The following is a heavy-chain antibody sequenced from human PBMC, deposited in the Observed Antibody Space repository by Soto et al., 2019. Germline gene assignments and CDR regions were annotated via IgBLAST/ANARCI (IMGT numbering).Heavy chain of an antibody. CDR1: GGSFSGYY. CDR3: ARYYYHSGIHRYFDQ. Sequence: PSETLSLTCAVYGGSFSGYYWSWIRQPPGKGLEWIGEINHSGSTNYNPSLKSRVTISVDTSKNQFSLNLSSVTAADTAVYYCARYYYHSGIHRYFDQWGQGTLVTVSS. D-gene: IGHD3-10*01. CDR2: INHSGST. J-gene: IGHJ4*02. V-gene: IGHV4-34*01.